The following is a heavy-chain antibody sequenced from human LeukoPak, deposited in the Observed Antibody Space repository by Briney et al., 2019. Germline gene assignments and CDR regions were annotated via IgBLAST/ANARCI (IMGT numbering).Heavy chain of an antibody. CDR3: ARDRSGSFGFDY. V-gene: IGHV3-66*01. CDR2: IYSGGST. CDR1: GFTVSSNY. D-gene: IGHD1-26*01. Sequence: GGSLRLSCAASGFTVSSNYMSWVRQAPGKGLEWVSVIYSGGSTYYADSVKGRFTISRDNPKNTLYLQMNSLRAEDTAVYYCARDRSGSFGFDYWGQGTLVTVSS. J-gene: IGHJ4*02.